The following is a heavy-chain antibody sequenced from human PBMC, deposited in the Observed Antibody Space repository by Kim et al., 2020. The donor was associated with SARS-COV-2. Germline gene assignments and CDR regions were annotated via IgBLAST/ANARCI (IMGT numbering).Heavy chain of an antibody. J-gene: IGHJ4*02. V-gene: IGHV3-21*01. CDR2: ISSSSSYI. CDR3: ARVPNVLDYSSGWYYFDY. D-gene: IGHD6-19*01. Sequence: GGSLRLSCAASGFTFSSYSMNWVRQAPGKGLEWVSSISSSSSYIYYADSVKGRFTISRDNAKNSLYLQMNSLRAEDTAVYYCARVPNVLDYSSGWYYFDYWGQGTLVTVSS. CDR1: GFTFSSYS.